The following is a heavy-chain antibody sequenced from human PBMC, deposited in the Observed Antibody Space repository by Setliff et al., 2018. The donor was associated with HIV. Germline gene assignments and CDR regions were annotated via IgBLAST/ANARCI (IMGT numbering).Heavy chain of an antibody. J-gene: IGHJ4*02. CDR2: IKEDGSGK. V-gene: IGHV3-7*01. CDR1: GFTVSSNY. Sequence: PGGSLRLSCAASGFTVSSNYMSWVRQAPGKGLEWVANIKEDGSGKYYVDSVKGRFTISRDNAKNSLNLQMNSLRAEDTAVYYCARVRSPFYFDYWGQGTLVTVSS. CDR3: ARVRSPFYFDY.